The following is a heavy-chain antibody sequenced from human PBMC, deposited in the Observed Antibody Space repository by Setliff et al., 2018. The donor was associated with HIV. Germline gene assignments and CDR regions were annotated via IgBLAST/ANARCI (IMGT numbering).Heavy chain of an antibody. D-gene: IGHD2-15*01. CDR3: ARGDTPSYYYYYYMDF. J-gene: IGHJ6*03. CDR2: IIPIFGAA. V-gene: IGHV1-69*13. Sequence: ASVKVSCKASGGTFSSYAISWVRQAPGQGLEWMGGIIPIFGAANYAQKFQGRVTITADESTSTAYMELSSLRSEDTAVYYCARGDTPSYYYYYYMDFWGKGTTVTVSS. CDR1: GGTFSSYA.